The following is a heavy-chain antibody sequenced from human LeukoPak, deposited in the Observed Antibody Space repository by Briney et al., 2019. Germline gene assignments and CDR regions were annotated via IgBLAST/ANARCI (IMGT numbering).Heavy chain of an antibody. Sequence: ASVKVSCKAPGYTFTSYAMHWVRQAPGQRLEWMGWINAGNGNTKYSQKFQGRVTITSDTSTSTVYMELSSLRSEDTAVYYCAREPTAGDQSTWFDPWGQGTLVTVSS. D-gene: IGHD6-13*01. CDR2: INAGNGNT. V-gene: IGHV1-3*01. CDR1: GYTFTSYA. J-gene: IGHJ5*02. CDR3: AREPTAGDQSTWFDP.